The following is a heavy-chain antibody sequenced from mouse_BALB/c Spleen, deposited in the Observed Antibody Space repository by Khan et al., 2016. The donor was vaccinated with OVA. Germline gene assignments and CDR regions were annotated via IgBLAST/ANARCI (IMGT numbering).Heavy chain of an antibody. CDR3: ARSLYYSCGYALEC. J-gene: IGHJ4*01. Sequence: EVQLQESGPGLVKPSQSLSLTCTATGYSITSDYAWNWIRQLPENKLEWMGYISSTGSTSYNPSLKSRISITRDISKNQFFLQLKSVTTEDTAKYYCARSLYYSCGYALECGGRGTSVTVSS. CDR2: ISSTGST. D-gene: IGHD2-12*01. CDR1: GYSITSDYA. V-gene: IGHV3-2*02.